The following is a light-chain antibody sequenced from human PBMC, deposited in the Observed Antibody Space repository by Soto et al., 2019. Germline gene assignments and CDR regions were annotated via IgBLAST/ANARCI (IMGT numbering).Light chain of an antibody. CDR1: QSVNSDY. CDR2: GAS. J-gene: IGKJ5*01. CDR3: HHYGGSPIT. Sequence: EIVLTHSPGTLSLSPCEGATLSFSASQSVNSDYLGWFQQKPGQAPRLLIYGASTRATGIPDRFSGSGSGTDFTLTISRLEPEDFAVYYCHHYGGSPITFGQGTRLEIK. V-gene: IGKV3-20*01.